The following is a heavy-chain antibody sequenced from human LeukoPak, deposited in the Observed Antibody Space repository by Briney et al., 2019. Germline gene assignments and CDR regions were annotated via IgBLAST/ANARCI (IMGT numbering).Heavy chain of an antibody. J-gene: IGHJ4*02. CDR3: ARDHEGILTGFDY. CDR2: INAGNGNT. CDR1: GYTFTSYA. Sequence: ASVKVSCKASGYTFTSYAMHWVRQAPGQRLEWMGWINAGNGNTKYSQKLQGRVTITRDTSASTAYMELSSLRSEDTAVYYCARDHEGILTGFDYWGQGTLVTVSS. V-gene: IGHV1-3*01. D-gene: IGHD3-9*01.